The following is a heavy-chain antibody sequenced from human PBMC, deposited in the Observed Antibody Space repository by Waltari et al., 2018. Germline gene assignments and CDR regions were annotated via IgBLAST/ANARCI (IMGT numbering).Heavy chain of an antibody. D-gene: IGHD2-21*01. J-gene: IGHJ4*02. CDR1: GYTFTAYY. CDR2: INPHSGDT. CDR3: ARAGGEFFFDS. Sequence: QVQLVQSGAEVKKPGASVKVSCMASGYTFTAYYLHWVRQAPGQGLEWMGWINPHSGDTNSAQNFRGRVTMTRGSSINIAYMELSSLRSDDTAVYFCARAGGEFFFDSWGQGTLVTVSS. V-gene: IGHV1-2*02.